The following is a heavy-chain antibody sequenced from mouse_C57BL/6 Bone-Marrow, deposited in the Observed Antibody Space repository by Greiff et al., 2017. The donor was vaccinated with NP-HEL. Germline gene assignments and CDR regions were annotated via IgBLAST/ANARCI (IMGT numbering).Heavy chain of an antibody. D-gene: IGHD1-1*01. V-gene: IGHV1-55*01. CDR2: IYPGSGST. Sequence: VQLQQPGAELVKPGASVKMSCKASGYTFTSYWITWVKQRPGQGLEWIGDIYPGSGSTNYNEKFKSKATLTVDTSSSTAYMQLSSLTSEDSAVYYCASHYYGSSYCAMDYWGQGTSVTVSS. CDR3: ASHYYGSSYCAMDY. CDR1: GYTFTSYW. J-gene: IGHJ4*01.